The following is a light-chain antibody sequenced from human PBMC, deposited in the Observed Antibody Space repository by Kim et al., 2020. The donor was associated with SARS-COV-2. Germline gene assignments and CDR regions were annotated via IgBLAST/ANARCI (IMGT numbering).Light chain of an antibody. J-gene: IGLJ2*01. CDR2: GNS. CDR3: QSYDSSLSGSVV. Sequence: QSVLPPPPSVSGAPGQRVTISCTGSSSNIGAGYAVHWYQQLPGTAPKLLIYGNSNRPSGVPDRFSGSKSGTSASLAITGLQAEDEADYYCQSYDSSLSGSVVFGGGTQLTVL. CDR1: SSNIGAGYA. V-gene: IGLV1-40*01.